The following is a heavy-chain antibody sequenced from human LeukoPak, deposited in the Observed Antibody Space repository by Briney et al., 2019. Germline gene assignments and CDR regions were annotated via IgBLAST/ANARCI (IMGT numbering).Heavy chain of an antibody. J-gene: IGHJ4*02. CDR2: ITGSGGST. Sequence: GGSLRLSCAASGFTFSSSGMGWVRQAPGKGPECVSPITGSGGSTSYTDSVKGRFTISRDNSKNTLYLQMNSLRAEDTAVYYCARGRHTGRQFYFDYWGQGTLVTVAS. CDR1: GFTFSSSG. V-gene: IGHV3-23*01. D-gene: IGHD5-18*01. CDR3: ARGRHTGRQFYFDY.